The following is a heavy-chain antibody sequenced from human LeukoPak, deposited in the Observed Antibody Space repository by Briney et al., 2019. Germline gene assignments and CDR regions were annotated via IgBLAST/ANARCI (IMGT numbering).Heavy chain of an antibody. V-gene: IGHV1-24*01. J-gene: IGHJ6*03. CDR3: ARGSNTAMVTYYYYMDV. D-gene: IGHD5-18*01. CDR2: FAPEDGET. CDR1: GYTLSDVS. Sequence: ASVKVSCKVSGYTLSDVSMHWVRQAPGKGLEWMGGFAPEDGETVYAQKFQGRVTMTEDTSTDTAYMELSSLRSEDTAVYYCARGSNTAMVTYYYYMDVWGKGTTVTVSS.